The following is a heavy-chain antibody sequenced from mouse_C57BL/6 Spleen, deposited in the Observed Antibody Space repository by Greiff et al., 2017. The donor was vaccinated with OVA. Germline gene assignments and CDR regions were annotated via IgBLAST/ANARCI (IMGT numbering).Heavy chain of an antibody. J-gene: IGHJ4*01. Sequence: DVKLVESGGGLVQPGGSLKLSCAASGFTFSDYYMYWVRQTPEKRLEWVAYISNGGGSTYYPDTVKGRFTISRDNAKNTLYLQMSRLKSEDTAMYYCARLGSSGLYYYAMDDWGQGTSVTVSS. V-gene: IGHV5-12*01. CDR1: GFTFSDYY. D-gene: IGHD3-2*02. CDR3: ARLGSSGLYYYAMDD. CDR2: ISNGGGST.